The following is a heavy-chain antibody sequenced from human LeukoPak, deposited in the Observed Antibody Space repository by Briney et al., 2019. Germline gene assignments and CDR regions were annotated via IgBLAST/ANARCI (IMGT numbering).Heavy chain of an antibody. J-gene: IGHJ3*02. CDR3: ARPRGDAFDI. CDR2: IYYSGST. Sequence: KPSETLSLTCTVSGGSISSYYWSWIRQPPGKGLEWIGYIYYSGSTNYNPSLKSRVTISVDTSKNQFSLKLSSVTAADTAVYYCARPRGDAFDIWGQGTMVTVSS. V-gene: IGHV4-59*01. CDR1: GGSISSYY.